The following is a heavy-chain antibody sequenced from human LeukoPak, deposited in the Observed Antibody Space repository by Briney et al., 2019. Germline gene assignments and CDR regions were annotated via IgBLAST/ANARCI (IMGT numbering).Heavy chain of an antibody. CDR3: ARDPHAADTAMVKGDY. CDR2: ISGYNGNT. V-gene: IGHV1-18*01. J-gene: IGHJ4*02. Sequence: ASVKVSCKASGYTFSSYGIAWVRQAPGQGLEWMGWISGYNGNTNYAQKLQGRVSMTTDTSTTTAYMELSSLRSGDTAVYYCARDPHAADTAMVKGDYWGQGTLVTVSS. D-gene: IGHD5-18*01. CDR1: GYTFSSYG.